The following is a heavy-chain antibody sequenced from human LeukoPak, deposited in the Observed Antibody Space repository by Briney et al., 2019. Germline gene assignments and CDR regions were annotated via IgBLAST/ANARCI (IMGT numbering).Heavy chain of an antibody. D-gene: IGHD6-6*01. CDR3: ARGSDSSSSTYYYYGMDV. V-gene: IGHV3-33*01. CDR2: IWYDGSNK. J-gene: IGHJ6*02. Sequence: GGSLRLSCAASGFTFSSYGMHWVRQAPGNRLEWVAVIWYDGSNKYYADSVKGRFTISRDNSKNTLYLQMNSLRAEDTAVYYCARGSDSSSSTYYYYGMDVWGQGTTVTVSS. CDR1: GFTFSSYG.